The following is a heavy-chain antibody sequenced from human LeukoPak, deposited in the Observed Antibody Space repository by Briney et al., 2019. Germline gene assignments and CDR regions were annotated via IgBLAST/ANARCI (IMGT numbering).Heavy chain of an antibody. V-gene: IGHV3-53*05. CDR3: TRDLSGHYSIDY. CDR1: GFTVSGNY. D-gene: IGHD3-22*01. Sequence: GGSLRLSCAASGFTVSGNYMSWVRLAPGKGLEWVSLISAANIAYYADSVKGRFTISRDNSKNTLYLQVNSLRPEDTAVYYCTRDLSGHYSIDYWGQGTLVTVSS. CDR2: ISAANIA. J-gene: IGHJ4*02.